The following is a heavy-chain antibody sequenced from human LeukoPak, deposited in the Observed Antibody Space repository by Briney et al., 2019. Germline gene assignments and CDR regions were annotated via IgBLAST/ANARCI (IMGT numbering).Heavy chain of an antibody. Sequence: GRSLRLSCAASGFTLSNYGMHWVRQAPGKGLEWVAGIRHDESNKYFTDSVKGRFTISRDSCKNTLYLQMNSLRPEDTAVYYCARLGYGGSGWYFDYWGQGTLVTVSS. CDR1: GFTLSNYG. CDR2: IRHDESNK. D-gene: IGHD6-19*01. J-gene: IGHJ4*02. CDR3: ARLGYGGSGWYFDY. V-gene: IGHV3-33*01.